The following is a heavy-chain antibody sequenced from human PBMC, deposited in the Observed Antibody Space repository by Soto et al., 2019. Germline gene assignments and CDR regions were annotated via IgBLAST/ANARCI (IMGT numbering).Heavy chain of an antibody. CDR3: ARDRYGDYGFDF. V-gene: IGHV3-21*01. CDR1: GFTFSSYS. Sequence: VGSLRLSCAASGFTFSSYSMNWVRQAPGKGLEWVSSISSSSSYIYYADSLKGRFTISRDNAKNSLYLQMNSLRAEDTAVYYCARDRYGDYGFDFWGQGTLVTVSS. D-gene: IGHD4-17*01. J-gene: IGHJ4*02. CDR2: ISSSSSYI.